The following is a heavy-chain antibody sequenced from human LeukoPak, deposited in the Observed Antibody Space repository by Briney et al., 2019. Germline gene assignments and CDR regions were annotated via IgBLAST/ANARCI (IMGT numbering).Heavy chain of an antibody. Sequence: GGSLRLSCVASGFTFDDYTMHWVRQAPGKGLEWVSLISWDGGSTYYADSVKGRFTISRDNSKNSLYLQMNSLRTEDTALYYCAKGFGWNYGAFDYWGQGTLVTVSS. D-gene: IGHD1-7*01. J-gene: IGHJ4*02. CDR2: ISWDGGST. CDR3: AKGFGWNYGAFDY. V-gene: IGHV3-43*01. CDR1: GFTFDDYT.